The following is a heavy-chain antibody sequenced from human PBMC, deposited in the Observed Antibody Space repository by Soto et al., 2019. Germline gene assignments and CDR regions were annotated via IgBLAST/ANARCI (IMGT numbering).Heavy chain of an antibody. J-gene: IGHJ4*02. Sequence: PSETLSLTCAVYGGPFSGFYWSWIRQPPGKELEWIGYIYYSGSTNYNPSLKSRVTISVDTSKNQFSLKLSSVTAADTAVYYCAREDIGAVAGTGPFDYWGQGTLVTVSS. CDR1: GGPFSGFY. D-gene: IGHD6-19*01. CDR3: AREDIGAVAGTGPFDY. V-gene: IGHV4-59*01. CDR2: IYYSGST.